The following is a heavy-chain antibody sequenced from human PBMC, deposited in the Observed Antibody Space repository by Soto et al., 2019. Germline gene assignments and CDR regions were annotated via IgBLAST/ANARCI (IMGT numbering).Heavy chain of an antibody. Sequence: GGSLRLSCAASGFTFSSYAMSWVRQAPGKGLEWVSAISGSGGSTYYADSVEGRFTISRDNSKNTLYLQMNSLRAEDTAVYYCAKDSFLLEDIVVVPAAMPNWFDPWGQGTLVTVSS. J-gene: IGHJ5*02. CDR3: AKDSFLLEDIVVVPAAMPNWFDP. CDR2: ISGSGGST. CDR1: GFTFSSYA. D-gene: IGHD2-2*01. V-gene: IGHV3-23*01.